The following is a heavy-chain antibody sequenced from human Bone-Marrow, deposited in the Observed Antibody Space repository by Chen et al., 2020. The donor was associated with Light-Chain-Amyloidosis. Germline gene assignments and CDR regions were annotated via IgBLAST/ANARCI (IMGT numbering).Heavy chain of an antibody. V-gene: IGHV5-51*01. Sequence: EVQLEQSGPEVKKPGESLKISCKGSGYTFPNYWIGWVRQMPGKGLEWMGVIYPDDSDASSSPSFEGQVTISADKSITTAYLQWRSLKASDTAMYYCARRRDGYNFDYWGQGTLVTVSS. D-gene: IGHD5-12*01. CDR1: GYTFPNYW. CDR3: ARRRDGYNFDY. J-gene: IGHJ4*02. CDR2: IYPDDSDA.